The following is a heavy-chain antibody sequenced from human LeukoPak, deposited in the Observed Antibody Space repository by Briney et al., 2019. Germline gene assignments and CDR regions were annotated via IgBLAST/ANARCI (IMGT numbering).Heavy chain of an antibody. CDR3: ARGSYSDSSGYTSY. Sequence: GASVKVSCKASAYTFTGYYMHWVRQAPGQGLEWMGWINPNSGGTNYAQKFQGRVTMTRDTSISTAYMELSRLRSDDTAVYYCARGSYSDSSGYTSYWGQGTLVTVSS. V-gene: IGHV1-2*02. J-gene: IGHJ4*02. CDR1: AYTFTGYY. CDR2: INPNSGGT. D-gene: IGHD3-22*01.